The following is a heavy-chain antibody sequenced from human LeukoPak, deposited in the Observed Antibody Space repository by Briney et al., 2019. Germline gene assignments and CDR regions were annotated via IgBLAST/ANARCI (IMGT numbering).Heavy chain of an antibody. V-gene: IGHV3-21*01. J-gene: IGHJ6*03. CDR1: GFTFSSYN. CDR2: ISSSSSYI. CDR3: ATCHWGVGYYYYYMDV. Sequence: GGSLRLSCAASGFTFSSYNMNWVRQAPGKGLEWVSSISSSSSYIYYPDPVRGRFTISRANAKNPLYLQMNSLRAEDTAVYYCATCHWGVGYYYYYMDVWGKGTTVTVSS. D-gene: IGHD7-27*01.